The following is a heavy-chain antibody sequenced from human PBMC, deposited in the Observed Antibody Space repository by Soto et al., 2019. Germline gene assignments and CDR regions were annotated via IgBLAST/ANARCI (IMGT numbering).Heavy chain of an antibody. Sequence: QVQLQESGPGLVKPSETLSLTCTVSGGSVSSGSYYWSWIRQPPGKGLEWIGYIYYSGSTNYNPSLKSRVTISVDTSKNQFSLKLSSVTAADTAVYYCARGGEGYYYDSSGYYLFDYWGQGTLVTVSS. CDR2: IYYSGST. CDR1: GGSVSSGSYY. CDR3: ARGGEGYYYDSSGYYLFDY. V-gene: IGHV4-61*01. J-gene: IGHJ4*02. D-gene: IGHD3-22*01.